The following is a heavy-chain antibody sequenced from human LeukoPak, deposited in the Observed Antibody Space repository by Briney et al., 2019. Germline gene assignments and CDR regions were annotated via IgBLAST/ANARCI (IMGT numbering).Heavy chain of an antibody. CDR2: ISSSSNYR. Sequence: GGSLRLSCAASGFTFSSYSMNWVRQAPGKGLEWVSFISSSSNYRYYADSVKGRFTISRDNAKNSLYLQMASLRAEDTAVYYCARTSVAAAISPYYFYYWGQGTLVTVSS. D-gene: IGHD2-2*02. CDR1: GFTFSSYS. V-gene: IGHV3-21*01. CDR3: ARTSVAAAISPYYFYY. J-gene: IGHJ4*02.